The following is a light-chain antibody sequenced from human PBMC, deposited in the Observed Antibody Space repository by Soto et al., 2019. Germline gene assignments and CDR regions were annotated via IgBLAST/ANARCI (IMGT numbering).Light chain of an antibody. CDR1: SSDVGGYKY. V-gene: IGLV2-14*01. CDR2: EVS. J-gene: IGLJ1*01. Sequence: QSALTQPASVSGSPGQSITISCTGTSSDVGGYKYVSWYQQHPGKAPKLMIYEVSNRPSGVSNRFSGSKSGNTASLTISGLQAEDEADYYCSSYRSSPLGTGTKVTVL. CDR3: SSYRSSP.